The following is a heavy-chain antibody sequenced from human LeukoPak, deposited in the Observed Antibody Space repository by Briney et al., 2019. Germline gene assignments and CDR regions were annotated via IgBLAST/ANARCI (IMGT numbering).Heavy chain of an antibody. CDR3: ARGTDIVVVVAATTSYYFDY. J-gene: IGHJ4*02. CDR1: GFTFSSYW. V-gene: IGHV3-7*01. CDR2: IKQDGSEK. Sequence: PGGSLRLSCAASGFTFSSYWMSWVRQAPGKGLEWVANIKQDGSEKYYVDPVKGRFTISRDNAKNSLYLQMNSLRAEDTAVYYCARGTDIVVVVAATTSYYFDYWGQGTLVTVSS. D-gene: IGHD2-15*01.